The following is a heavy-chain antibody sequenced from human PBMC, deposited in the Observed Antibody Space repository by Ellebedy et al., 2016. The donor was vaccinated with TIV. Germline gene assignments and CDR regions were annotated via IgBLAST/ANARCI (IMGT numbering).Heavy chain of an antibody. V-gene: IGHV3-33*01. J-gene: IGHJ4*02. CDR2: IWYDGSNK. D-gene: IGHD5-24*01. Sequence: GESLKISXTASGFTFSSYGMHWVRQAPGKGLEWLAIIWYDGSNKYYADSVKGRFTISRDNSKNILFLQMNSLSAEGTAVYYCARDRDRYFDYWGQGTLVTVSS. CDR3: ARDRDRYFDY. CDR1: GFTFSSYG.